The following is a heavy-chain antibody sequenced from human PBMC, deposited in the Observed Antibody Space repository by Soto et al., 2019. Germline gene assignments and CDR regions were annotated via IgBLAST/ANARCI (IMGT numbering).Heavy chain of an antibody. CDR3: ARHVYSSSWYHHDAFDI. D-gene: IGHD6-13*01. J-gene: IGHJ3*02. CDR2: ISSSGSTI. Sequence: GGSLRLSCAASGFTFSDYYMSWIRQAPGKGLEWVSYISSSGSTIYYADSVKGRFTISRDNAKNSLYLQMNSLRAEDTAVYYCARHVYSSSWYHHDAFDIWGQGTMVTVSS. V-gene: IGHV3-11*01. CDR1: GFTFSDYY.